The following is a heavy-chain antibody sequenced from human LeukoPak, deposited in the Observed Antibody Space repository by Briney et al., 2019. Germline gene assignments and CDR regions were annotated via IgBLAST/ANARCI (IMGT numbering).Heavy chain of an antibody. Sequence: GGSLRPSCAASGFTFSNAWMNWVRQAPGKGLEWVSAISGSGGSTYYADSVKGRFTISRDNFKNTLYLQKNSLRAEDTAVYYCAKGTTPADYYYYGMDVWGQGTTVTVSS. J-gene: IGHJ6*02. CDR1: GFTFSNAW. CDR2: ISGSGGST. CDR3: AKGTTPADYYYYGMDV. V-gene: IGHV3-23*01. D-gene: IGHD2-2*01.